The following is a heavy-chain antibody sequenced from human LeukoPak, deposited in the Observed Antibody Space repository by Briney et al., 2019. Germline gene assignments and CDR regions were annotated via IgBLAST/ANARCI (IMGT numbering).Heavy chain of an antibody. CDR3: ARDHGGSYADFDY. Sequence: GGSLRLSCAASGFTVSSNYMSWVRQAPGKGLEWVSVIYSGGSTYYADSVKGRFTISRDNSKNTLYLQMNSLRAEDTAVYYCARDHGGSYADFDYWGQGTLATVSS. CDR1: GFTVSSNY. CDR2: IYSGGST. D-gene: IGHD1-26*01. J-gene: IGHJ4*02. V-gene: IGHV3-66*02.